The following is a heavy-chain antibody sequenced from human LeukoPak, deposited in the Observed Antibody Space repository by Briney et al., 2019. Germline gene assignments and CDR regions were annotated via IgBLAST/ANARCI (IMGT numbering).Heavy chain of an antibody. V-gene: IGHV5-51*01. CDR3: ARLLEQQANWFAS. CDR1: GYSFASYW. J-gene: IGHJ5*01. CDR2: IYPGDSDT. Sequence: GESLKISCKVSGYSFASYWIGWVRQMPGKGLKWMGNIYPGDSDTRYSPSFQGQVTISADKSISTAYLQWSSLKVSDTAMYYCARLLEQQANWFASWGQGTLVTVSS. D-gene: IGHD6-13*01.